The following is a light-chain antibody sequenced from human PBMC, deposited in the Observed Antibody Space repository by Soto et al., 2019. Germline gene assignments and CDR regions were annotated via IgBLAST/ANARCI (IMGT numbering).Light chain of an antibody. J-gene: IGKJ4*01. CDR2: DAS. Sequence: EIVLTQSPATLSLSPRERATLSCRASQSVSSYLAWYQQKPGQAPRLLIYDASNRATGIPARFSGSGSGTDFPLAISGLEPEDFAVYYCQQRSNWRQLTFGGGTKVEIK. CDR1: QSVSSY. CDR3: QQRSNWRQLT. V-gene: IGKV3-11*01.